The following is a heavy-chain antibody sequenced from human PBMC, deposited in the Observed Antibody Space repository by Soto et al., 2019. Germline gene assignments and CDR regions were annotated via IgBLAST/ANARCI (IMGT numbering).Heavy chain of an antibody. D-gene: IGHD3-10*01. CDR3: ACDYGSGSYRFEY. CDR2: IFHSGST. Sequence: PSETLSLTCTVSGGSISSGDNSWSWIRQPPGKGLELIGYIFHSGSTYYNPSLRSRVTISVDRSKTQFSLRLSSVTAADTAVYYCACDYGSGSYRFEYWGQGTQVTVSS. CDR1: GGSISSGDNS. V-gene: IGHV4-30-2*01. J-gene: IGHJ4*02.